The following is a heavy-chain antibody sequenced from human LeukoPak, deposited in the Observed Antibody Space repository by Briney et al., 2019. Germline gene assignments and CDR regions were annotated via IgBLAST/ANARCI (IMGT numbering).Heavy chain of an antibody. Sequence: GGSLRLSCAASGFTFSSYEMNWVRQAPGKGLEWVSYISSSGSTIYYADSVKGRFTISRDNAKNSLYLQMNSLRAEDTAVYYCAVGYYGSGRSYMDVWGKGTTVTISS. CDR2: ISSSGSTI. J-gene: IGHJ6*03. CDR1: GFTFSSYE. V-gene: IGHV3-48*03. D-gene: IGHD3-10*01. CDR3: AVGYYGSGRSYMDV.